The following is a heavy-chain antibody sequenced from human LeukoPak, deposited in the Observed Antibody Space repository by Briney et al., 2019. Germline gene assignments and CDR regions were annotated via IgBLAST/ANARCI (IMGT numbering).Heavy chain of an antibody. J-gene: IGHJ6*03. CDR1: GFIFSNYG. CDR2: IRYDGTNI. V-gene: IGHV3-30*02. D-gene: IGHD4-11*01. Sequence: PGGSLRLSCAPSGFIFSNYGMHWVRQAPGKGLEWVAFIRYDGTNIYYRDSVKGRFTISRDNSKNTLYLQMNSLRPEDTAVFYCARGATTVYYYYYMDVWGKGTTVTVSS. CDR3: ARGATTVYYYYYMDV.